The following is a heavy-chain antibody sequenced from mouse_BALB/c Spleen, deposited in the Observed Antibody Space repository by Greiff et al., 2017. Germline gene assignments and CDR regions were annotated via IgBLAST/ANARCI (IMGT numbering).Heavy chain of an antibody. CDR2: ISYSGST. Sequence: EVKLMESGPSLVKPSQTLSLTCSVTGDSITSGYWNWIRKFPGNKLEYMGYISYSGSTYYNPSLKSRISITRDTSKNQYYLQLNSVTTEDTATYYCARYLGHGSYGVYAMDYWGQGTSVTVSS. CDR1: GDSITSGY. D-gene: IGHD1-1*02. V-gene: IGHV3-8*02. J-gene: IGHJ4*01. CDR3: ARYLGHGSYGVYAMDY.